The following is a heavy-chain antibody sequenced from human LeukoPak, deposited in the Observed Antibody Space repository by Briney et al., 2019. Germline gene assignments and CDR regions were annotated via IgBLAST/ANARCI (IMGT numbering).Heavy chain of an antibody. CDR2: ISWNSGST. CDR1: GFTFDDHG. V-gene: IGHV3-9*03. CDR3: TRASGYSSGSIDY. D-gene: IGHD5-18*01. Sequence: PGGSLRLSCAASGFTFDDHGMHWVRQAPGKGLEWVSGISWNSGSTGYADSVQGRFTISRDNAKSTLYLQMNSLRAEDMALYYCTRASGYSSGSIDYWGQGTLVTVSS. J-gene: IGHJ4*02.